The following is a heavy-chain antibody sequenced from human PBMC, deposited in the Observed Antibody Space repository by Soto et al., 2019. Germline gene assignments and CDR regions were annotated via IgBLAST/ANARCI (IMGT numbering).Heavy chain of an antibody. V-gene: IGHV3-66*01. J-gene: IGHJ5*02. CDR3: ARDLGVAPYNWFDP. Sequence: EVQVVESGGGLVQPGGSLRLSCAVSGFTVNTYYMTWVRQAPGKGLEWVSVLYGDGATFYADSVKGRFTISRDNSRNTLYLQTNSLRAEDTAVYYCARDLGVAPYNWFDPWGQGTLVTVSP. D-gene: IGHD3-3*01. CDR1: GFTVNTYY. CDR2: LYGDGAT.